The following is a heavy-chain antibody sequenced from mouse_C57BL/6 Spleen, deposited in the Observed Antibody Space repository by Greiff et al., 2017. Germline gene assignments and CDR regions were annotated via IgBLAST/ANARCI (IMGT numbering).Heavy chain of an antibody. CDR1: GYSITSGYY. CDR2: ISYDGSN. CDR3: ASYPSHAMDY. Sequence: EVKLMESGPGLVKPSQSLSLTCSVTGYSITSGYYWNWIRQFPGNKLEWMGYISYDGSNNYNPSLKNRISITRDTSKNQFFLKLNSVTTEDTATYYCASYPSHAMDYWGQGTSVTVSS. V-gene: IGHV3-6*01. J-gene: IGHJ4*01. D-gene: IGHD6-1*01.